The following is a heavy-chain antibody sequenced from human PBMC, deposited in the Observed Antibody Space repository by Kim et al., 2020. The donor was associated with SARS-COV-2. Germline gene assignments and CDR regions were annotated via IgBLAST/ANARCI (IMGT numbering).Heavy chain of an antibody. J-gene: IGHJ1*01. V-gene: IGHV3-23*01. CDR2: DPGGGGRI. CDR3: AKAQPPSSSRYVSED. CDR1: GFTVDNFA. D-gene: IGHD6-13*01. Sequence: GGSLRLSCGASGFTVDNFAMSWVRQAPGKGLEWVSTDPGGGGRIFYADSVKGRFTISRDNPKNTVFLQMNRVRADDTAVYYCAKAQPPSSSRYVSEDWGRSTVVTVS.